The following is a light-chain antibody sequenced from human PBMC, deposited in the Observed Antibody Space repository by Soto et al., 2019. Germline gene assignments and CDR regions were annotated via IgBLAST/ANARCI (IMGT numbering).Light chain of an antibody. CDR2: DAS. V-gene: IGKV3-11*01. CDR1: QTMSNW. CDR3: QQRSGWPSS. Sequence: EILMTQSPSSLSLSPGDRATISCRASQTMSNWLAWYQQKPGKPPKLLIFDASNRATGIPSRFSGSGSGTDFSLTIGSLEPDDFAVYYCQQRSGWPSSFGQGTELEIK. J-gene: IGKJ2*01.